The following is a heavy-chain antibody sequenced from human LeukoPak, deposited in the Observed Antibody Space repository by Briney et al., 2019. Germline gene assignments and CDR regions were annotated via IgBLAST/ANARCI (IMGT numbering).Heavy chain of an antibody. D-gene: IGHD6-19*01. V-gene: IGHV1-8*01. J-gene: IGHJ4*02. CDR1: GYTFTSYD. CDR3: ATKLSSGWYEFRFDY. CDR2: MNPNSGNT. Sequence: ASVNVSCKASGYTFTSYDINWVRQATGQGLEWMGWMNPNSGNTGYAQKFQGRVTMTRNTSISTAYMKLSSLRAEDTAVYYCATKLSSGWYEFRFDYWGQGTLVTVSS.